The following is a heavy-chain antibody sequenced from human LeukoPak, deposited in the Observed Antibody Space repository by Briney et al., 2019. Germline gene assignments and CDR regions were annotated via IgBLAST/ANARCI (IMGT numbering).Heavy chain of an antibody. J-gene: IGHJ4*02. D-gene: IGHD5-24*01. CDR3: AKDRNGYNSYFDY. CDR1: GFTFSSYA. Sequence: GGSLRLSCAASGFTFSSYAMSWVRQAPGKGLEWVSAIGGSGDSTYYADSVKGRFTISRDSSKNTLYLQMNSLRAEDTAVYYCAKDRNGYNSYFDYWGQGTLVTVSS. V-gene: IGHV3-23*01. CDR2: IGGSGDST.